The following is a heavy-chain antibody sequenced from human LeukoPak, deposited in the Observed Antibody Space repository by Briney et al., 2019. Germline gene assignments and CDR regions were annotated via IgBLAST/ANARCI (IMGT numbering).Heavy chain of an antibody. J-gene: IGHJ4*02. CDR3: AIGRGFGLDY. CDR1: GGSISSGGYS. CDR2: IYHSGST. D-gene: IGHD3-10*01. Sequence: SETLSLTCAVSGGSISSGGYSWSWIRQPPGKGLGWIGYIYHSGSTYYNPSLKSRVTISVDRSKNQFSLKLSSVTAADTAVYYCAIGRGFGLDYWGQGTLVTVSS. V-gene: IGHV4-30-2*01.